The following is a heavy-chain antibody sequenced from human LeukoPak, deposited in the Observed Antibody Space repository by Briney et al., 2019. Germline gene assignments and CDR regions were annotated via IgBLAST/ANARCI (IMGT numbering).Heavy chain of an antibody. CDR3: AREYSGSYSEAWFDP. CDR2: IYTSGST. CDR1: GGSISSYY. V-gene: IGHV4-4*07. Sequence: SETLSLTCTVSGGSISSYYWSWIRQPVGKGLEWIGRIYTSGSTNYNPSLKSRVTMSVDTSKNQFSLKLTSVTAADAAVYFCAREYSGSYSEAWFDPWGQGTLVTVSS. J-gene: IGHJ5*02. D-gene: IGHD1-26*01.